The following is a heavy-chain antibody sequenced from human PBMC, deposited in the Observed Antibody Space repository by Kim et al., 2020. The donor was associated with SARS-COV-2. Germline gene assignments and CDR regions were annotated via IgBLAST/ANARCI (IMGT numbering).Heavy chain of an antibody. D-gene: IGHD3-10*01. J-gene: IGHJ2*01. CDR1: GYTFTSCA. CDR3: ARDAFYYDSGSYTRGYFDL. CDR2: INTNTGNP. Sequence: ASVKVSCKASGYTFTSCAMNWVRQAPGQGLEWMGWINTNTGNPTYAQGFTGRFVFSLDTSVSTAYLQIRSLKAEDTAVYYCARDAFYYDSGSYTRGYFDLWGRGTLVTVSS. V-gene: IGHV7-4-1*02.